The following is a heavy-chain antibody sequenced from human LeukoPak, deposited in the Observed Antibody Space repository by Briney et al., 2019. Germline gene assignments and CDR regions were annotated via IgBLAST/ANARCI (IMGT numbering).Heavy chain of an antibody. V-gene: IGHV4-59*01. CDR2: IYYSGST. Sequence: PSETLSLTCTVSGGSISSYYWSWIRQPPGKGLEWIGYIYYSGSTNYNPSLKSRVTISVDTSKNQFSLKLSSVTAADTAVYYCARDADCYDSSGYYYGMDVWGQGTTVTVSS. CDR3: ARDADCYDSSGYYYGMDV. CDR1: GGSISSYY. J-gene: IGHJ6*02. D-gene: IGHD3-22*01.